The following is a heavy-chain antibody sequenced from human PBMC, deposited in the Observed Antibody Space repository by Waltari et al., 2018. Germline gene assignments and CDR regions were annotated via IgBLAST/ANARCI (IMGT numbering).Heavy chain of an antibody. Sequence: QVQLVESGGGVVQPGGSLSLSCVASGFIFSGYGMHWIRQAPGKGLEWVAFIRFDGDNKHYADSVTGRFTISRDNSKNTLYLQMNSLRVEDTALYYCAKDDHGGHDLFYYFDYWGQGTLVTVSS. V-gene: IGHV3-30*02. J-gene: IGHJ4*02. D-gene: IGHD4-17*01. CDR3: AKDDHGGHDLFYYFDY. CDR1: GFIFSGYG. CDR2: IRFDGDNK.